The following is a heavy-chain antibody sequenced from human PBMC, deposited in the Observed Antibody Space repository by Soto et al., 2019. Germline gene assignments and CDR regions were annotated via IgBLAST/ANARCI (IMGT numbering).Heavy chain of an antibody. CDR3: ARGPIDSSSWYRWDYYYYGMDV. Sequence: ASVKGSCKASGYTFTGYYMHWVRQAPGQGLEWMGWINPNSGGTNYAQKFQGRVTMTRDTSISTAYMELSRLRSDDTAVYYCARGPIDSSSWYRWDYYYYGMDVWGQGTTVTVSS. V-gene: IGHV1-2*02. J-gene: IGHJ6*02. D-gene: IGHD6-13*01. CDR1: GYTFTGYY. CDR2: INPNSGGT.